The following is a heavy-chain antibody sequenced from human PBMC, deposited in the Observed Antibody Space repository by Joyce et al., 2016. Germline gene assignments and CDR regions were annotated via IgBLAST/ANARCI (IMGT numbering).Heavy chain of an antibody. V-gene: IGHV3-30*18. CDR1: GVSFRSYG. J-gene: IGHJ4*02. D-gene: IGHD5-12*01. CDR2: VSFDGGDQ. CDR3: AKMKNRGYSYVVFDF. Sequence: QVRLMESGGAVVQPGTSLRLSCVVSGVSFRSYGMHWVRQAPGKGLKGVAAVSFDGGDQNYAASVKGRFSISRDNSKNIVYLQMSSLISGDTGVYYCAKMKNRGYSYVVFDFWGQGTLVTVSP.